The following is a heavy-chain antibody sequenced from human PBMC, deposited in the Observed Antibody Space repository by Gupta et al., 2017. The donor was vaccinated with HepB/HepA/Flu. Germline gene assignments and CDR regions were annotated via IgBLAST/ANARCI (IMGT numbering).Heavy chain of an antibody. V-gene: IGHV3-7*01. CDR1: GFSFSNYY. CDR3: ATEYDRSN. D-gene: IGHD2/OR15-2a*01. CDR2: IKEEGRQK. Sequence: EVQLVYSGGGLVQPGGSLRLSCAASGFSFSNYYLTWVRQSPGKGLEWVAKIKEEGRQKEDVDSVKGRVTSSKEHVKNSVYLTLNSLRAEDTAVDYGATEYDRSNGGHVTLVTVYS. J-gene: IGHJ4*01.